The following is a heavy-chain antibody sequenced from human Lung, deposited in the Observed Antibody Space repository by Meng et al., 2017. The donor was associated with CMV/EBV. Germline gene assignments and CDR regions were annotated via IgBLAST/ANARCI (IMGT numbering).Heavy chain of an antibody. Sequence: SVXVLXNAARNTFSSYTLTWVRQAPGQGLEWMGGNIPIFAIANYEQSLRGRVTITVDTSTSTCYMELSGLTSEDTAVYYCAISCGTTCCYYVYGMDVWCQGTTVTVSS. J-gene: IGHJ6*02. D-gene: IGHD2-2*01. CDR3: AISCGTTCCYYVYGMDV. CDR2: NIPIFAIA. CDR1: RNTFSSYT. V-gene: IGHV1-69*10.